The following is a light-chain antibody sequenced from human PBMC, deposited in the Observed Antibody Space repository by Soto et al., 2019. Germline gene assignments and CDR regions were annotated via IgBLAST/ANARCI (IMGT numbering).Light chain of an antibody. CDR1: DDITNY. Sequence: IQLTHSPSSLSASVGDKVTVTCRASDDITNYLAWYQQKAGKAPKLLIYDASTLYSGVPSRFSGSGSGTEFTLTISSLQPDDFATYYCQQYNSYSPWTFGQGTKVDIK. J-gene: IGKJ1*01. V-gene: IGKV1-9*01. CDR3: QQYNSYSPWT. CDR2: DAS.